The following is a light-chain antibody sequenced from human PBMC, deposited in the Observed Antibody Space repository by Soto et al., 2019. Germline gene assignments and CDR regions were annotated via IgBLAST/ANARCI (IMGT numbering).Light chain of an antibody. Sequence: QSALTQLASVSGSPGQSITISCTGTISDVGSYDLVSWYQQHPGKAPKLIIYEGNKRPSGVSNRFFGSKSGNTASLAISGLQAEDEADYYCSSYTTTSNYVFGTGTKLTVL. J-gene: IGLJ1*01. CDR3: SSYTTTSNYV. V-gene: IGLV2-14*02. CDR1: ISDVGSYDL. CDR2: EGN.